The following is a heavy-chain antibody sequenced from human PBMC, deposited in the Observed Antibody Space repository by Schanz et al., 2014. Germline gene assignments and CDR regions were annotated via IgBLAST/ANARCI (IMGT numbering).Heavy chain of an antibody. CDR3: ARALGASYEILTGHQHWSYFAY. Sequence: QVQVVESGGGLVKPGGSLRISCAASGFTFSDYYMSWIRQAPGQGLEWLLYISSTGSYTNYADSVKGRFTVSRDNAKNSLYLQMNSLRAEDTAVYYCARALGASYEILTGHQHWSYFAYWGQGTLVTVSS. CDR2: ISSTGSYT. J-gene: IGHJ4*02. D-gene: IGHD3-9*01. V-gene: IGHV3-11*06. CDR1: GFTFSDYY.